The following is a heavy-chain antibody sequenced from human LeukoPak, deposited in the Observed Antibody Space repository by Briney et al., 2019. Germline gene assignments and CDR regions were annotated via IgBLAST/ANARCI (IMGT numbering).Heavy chain of an antibody. D-gene: IGHD3-22*01. CDR3: SRSAYYDGSGNYYDY. CDR2: IYSGGST. J-gene: IGHJ4*02. CDR1: GFTVSSNY. V-gene: IGHV3-53*01. Sequence: GGSLRLSCAASGFTVSSNYMSWVRQAPGKGLEWVSVIYSGGSTYYADSVKGRFTISRDNSKNTLYLQMNGLRAEDTAVYYCSRSAYYDGSGNYYDYWGQGTLVTVSS.